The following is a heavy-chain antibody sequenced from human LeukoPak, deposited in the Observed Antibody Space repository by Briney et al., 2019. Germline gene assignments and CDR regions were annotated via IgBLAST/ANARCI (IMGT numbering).Heavy chain of an antibody. D-gene: IGHD3-3*01. CDR1: GGSISGSGYY. J-gene: IGHJ4*02. V-gene: IGHV4-39*07. Sequence: SETLSLTCTVSGGSISGSGYYWGWVRQPPGKGLEWIGEINHSGSTNYNPSLKSRVTISLDTSKSQFSLKVRYVTAADTAVYYCARGLNDSWTGENYWGQGTLVTVSS. CDR2: INHSGST. CDR3: ARGLNDSWTGENY.